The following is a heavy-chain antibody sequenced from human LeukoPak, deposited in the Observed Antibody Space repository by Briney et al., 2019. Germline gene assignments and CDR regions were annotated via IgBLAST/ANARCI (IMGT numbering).Heavy chain of an antibody. D-gene: IGHD3-3*01. J-gene: IGHJ4*02. Sequence: ASVKVSCKVSGYTLTELSMHWVRQAPGKGLEWMGGFDPEDGETIYAQKFQGRVTMTEDTSTDTAYMELSSLRSEDTAVYYCATAYDLREYFGYWGQGTLVTVSS. V-gene: IGHV1-24*01. CDR1: GYTLTELS. CDR2: FDPEDGET. CDR3: ATAYDLREYFGY.